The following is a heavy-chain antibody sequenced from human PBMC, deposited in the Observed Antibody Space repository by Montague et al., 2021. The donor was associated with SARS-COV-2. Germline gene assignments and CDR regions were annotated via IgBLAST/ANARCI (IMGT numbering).Heavy chain of an antibody. CDR2: VYYSRSS. D-gene: IGHD1-26*01. CDR3: VRDPAPSGSGTFYDY. J-gene: IGHJ4*02. V-gene: IGHV4-59*02. Sequence: SETLSLTCTVSGDSVSHDFWTWIRQPPGKGLEWIGYVYYSRSSSYNPSLTGGVSIAVDTSKNQFSLRLSTVTAADTAIYYCVRDPAPSGSGTFYDYWGQGTLVAVSS. CDR1: GDSVSHDF.